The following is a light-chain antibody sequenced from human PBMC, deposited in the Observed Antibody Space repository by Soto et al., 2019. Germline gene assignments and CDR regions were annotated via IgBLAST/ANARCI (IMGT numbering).Light chain of an antibody. J-gene: IGKJ5*01. CDR1: QSVNSF. CDR3: QQRSNWPPIT. CDR2: DAS. Sequence: EIVLTQSPATLSLSPGERATLSCRASQSVNSFLAWYQHKPGQAPRLLISDASNRATGIPARFSGSGSGTDFTLTISSLEPEDFAVYYCQQRSNWPPITFGQGTRLEIK. V-gene: IGKV3-11*01.